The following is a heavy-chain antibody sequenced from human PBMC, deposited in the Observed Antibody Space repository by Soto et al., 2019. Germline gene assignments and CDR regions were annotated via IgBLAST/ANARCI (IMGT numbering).Heavy chain of an antibody. CDR2: IIPILAIA. CDR1: GGTFSSYT. J-gene: IGHJ4*02. CDR3: ARDPGYNDYRESYYFDY. D-gene: IGHD4-17*01. V-gene: IGHV1-69*04. Sequence: QVQLVHSGAEVKKPGSSVKVSCKASGGTFSSYTISWVRQAPGQGLEWMGRIIPILAIANYAQKFQGRVTITADKSTSTAYMELSSLRSEDTAVYYCARDPGYNDYRESYYFDYWGQGTLVTVSS.